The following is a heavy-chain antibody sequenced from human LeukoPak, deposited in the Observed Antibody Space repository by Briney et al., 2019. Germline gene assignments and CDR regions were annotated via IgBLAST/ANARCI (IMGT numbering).Heavy chain of an antibody. Sequence: ASVKVSCKASGYTFTSYYVHWVRQAPGQGLEWMGWIYGHDGGTNFAQKFQDRVTMTRDTSITTAYMELTSLTPDDTAVYYCVRDFDWGPDYWGQGTLVTVSS. CDR1: GYTFTSYY. CDR2: IYGHDGGT. V-gene: IGHV1-2*02. CDR3: VRDFDWGPDY. D-gene: IGHD3-9*01. J-gene: IGHJ4*02.